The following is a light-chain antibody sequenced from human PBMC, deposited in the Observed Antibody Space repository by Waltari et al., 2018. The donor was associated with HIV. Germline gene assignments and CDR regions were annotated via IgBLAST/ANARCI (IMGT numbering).Light chain of an antibody. J-gene: IGLJ1*01. CDR2: GNS. CDR3: QSYDSSLSGCV. Sequence: QSVLTQLPSVSGAPGQRVTISCTGSSSHTGAGYDVHWYQQLPGTAPKLLIYGNSNRPSGVPDRFSGSKSGTSASLAITGLQAEDEADYYCQSYDSSLSGCVFGTGTKVTVL. CDR1: SSHTGAGYD. V-gene: IGLV1-40*01.